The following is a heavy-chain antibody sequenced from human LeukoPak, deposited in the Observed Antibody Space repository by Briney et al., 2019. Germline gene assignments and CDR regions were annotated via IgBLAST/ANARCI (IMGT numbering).Heavy chain of an antibody. J-gene: IGHJ5*02. CDR3: ARVRPDLQTGWFDP. CDR2: INPSGGST. Sequence: ASVKVSSKASGYTFTGYYMHWVRQAPGQGLEWMGLINPSGGSTSYAQKFQGRVTMTRDTSTSTVYMELSSLRSEDTAVYYCARVRPDLQTGWFDPWGQGTLVTVSS. V-gene: IGHV1-46*01. CDR1: GYTFTGYY. D-gene: IGHD6-6*01.